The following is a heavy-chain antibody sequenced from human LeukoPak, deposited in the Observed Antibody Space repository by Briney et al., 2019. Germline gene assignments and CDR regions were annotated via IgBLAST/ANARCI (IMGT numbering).Heavy chain of an antibody. CDR2: VSASGAST. CDR3: AKAGSRQLEDY. V-gene: IGHV3-23*01. D-gene: IGHD1-1*01. Sequence: PGGSLRLSCAASGFTFSSYALSWVRQAPGKGLEWVSAVSASGASTYYADSVEGRFGISRENSKRTLYLQMNSLRAEDTAIYYCAKAGSRQLEDYWGQGTLVTISS. J-gene: IGHJ4*02. CDR1: GFTFSSYA.